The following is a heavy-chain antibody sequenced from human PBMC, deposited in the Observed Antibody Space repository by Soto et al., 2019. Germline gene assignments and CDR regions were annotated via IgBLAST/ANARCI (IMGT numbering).Heavy chain of an antibody. V-gene: IGHV1-2*04. CDR3: ARGQTAVVVPAAMSHFGY. D-gene: IGHD2-2*01. J-gene: IGHJ4*02. CDR1: GYTFTSYG. CDR2: INPNSGGT. Sequence: ASVKVSCKASGYTFTSYGISWVRQAPGQGLEWMGWINPNSGGTNYAQKFQGWVTMTRDTSISTAYMELSRLRSDDTAVYYCARGQTAVVVPAAMSHFGYWGQGTLVTVSS.